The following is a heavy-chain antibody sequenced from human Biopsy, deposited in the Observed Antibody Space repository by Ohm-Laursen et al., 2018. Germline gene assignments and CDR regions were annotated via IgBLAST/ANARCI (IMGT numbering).Heavy chain of an antibody. CDR3: ATSGAADSWGNYYGMDV. CDR2: INRDESST. Sequence: SLRLSCAASGFAFTLYEMHWVRQAPGKGLVWVSRINRDESSTSYADFVKGRFTISRDNAKNTLYLQMNSLRADDTAVYYCATSGAADSWGNYYGMDVWGQGTAVTVSS. D-gene: IGHD3-16*01. V-gene: IGHV3-74*01. J-gene: IGHJ6*02. CDR1: GFAFTLYE.